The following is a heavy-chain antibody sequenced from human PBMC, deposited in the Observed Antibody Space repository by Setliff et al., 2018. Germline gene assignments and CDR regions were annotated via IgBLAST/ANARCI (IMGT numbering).Heavy chain of an antibody. CDR1: GGSFSGYY. D-gene: IGHD6-25*01. CDR3: ARRPSSAWNHPVDY. Sequence: SETLSLTCAVYGGSFSGYYWSWIRQPPGKGLEWIGEINHSGSTNYNPSLKSRVTISVDTSKNQFSLKLSPVTAADTAVYYCARRPSSAWNHPVDYWGQGTLVTVSS. CDR2: INHSGST. J-gene: IGHJ4*02. V-gene: IGHV4-34*01.